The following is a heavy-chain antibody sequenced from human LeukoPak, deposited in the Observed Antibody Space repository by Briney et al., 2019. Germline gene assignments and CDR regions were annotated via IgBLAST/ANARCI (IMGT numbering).Heavy chain of an antibody. CDR1: GYNFTSYW. J-gene: IGHJ4*02. D-gene: IGHD2-15*01. CDR3: ARHRSATHTPGDY. V-gene: IGHV5-51*01. CDR2: IYPGDSDT. Sequence: GESLKISCKGSGYNFTSYWIGWVRQMPGKGLEWMGIIYPGDSDTRYSPSFQGQVTISADKSISTAYLQWRSLKASDTAIYYCARHRSATHTPGDYWGQGTPVTVSS.